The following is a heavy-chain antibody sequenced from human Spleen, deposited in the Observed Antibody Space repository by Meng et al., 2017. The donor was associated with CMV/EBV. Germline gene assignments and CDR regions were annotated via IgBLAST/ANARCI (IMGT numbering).Heavy chain of an antibody. CDR3: ARGYYDSNSYYVY. D-gene: IGHD3-22*01. J-gene: IGHJ4*02. CDR1: GYTFTSYG. CDR2: ISPYNGNT. V-gene: IGHV1-18*01. Sequence: ASGYTFTSYGISWVRQAPGQGLEWMGWISPYNGNTNYAQKVQGRVTMTTDTSTSTAYMDLRSLRSDDTAVYYCARGYYDSNSYYVYWGQGTLVTVSS.